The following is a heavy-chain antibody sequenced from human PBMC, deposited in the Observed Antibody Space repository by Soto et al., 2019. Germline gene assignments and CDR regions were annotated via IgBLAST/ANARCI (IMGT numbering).Heavy chain of an antibody. CDR3: ARADYGDTKIYSFDH. J-gene: IGHJ4*02. CDR1: GYTFTEYG. D-gene: IGHD4-17*01. CDR2: ISPYNGKT. Sequence: GAAVKFSCKTSGYTFTEYGISWFRQDPGQGLEWMGWISPYNGKTNYIQEFQDRVTITTDTSSTTVYMDLRTLKSDDTAIYFCARADYGDTKIYSFDHWGQGTLVTVSS. V-gene: IGHV1-18*01.